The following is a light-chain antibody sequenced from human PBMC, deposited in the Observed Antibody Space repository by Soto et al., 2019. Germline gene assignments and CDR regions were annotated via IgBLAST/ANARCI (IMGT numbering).Light chain of an antibody. Sequence: QSVLTQPASVSGSPGQSITISCTGTSSDVGGYKYVSWYQQHPDKAPKLIIYDVTNRPSGISNRFSGSKSGNTASLTISGLQAEDEADYYCSSYTSSSSYVFGTGTKVPVL. CDR2: DVT. CDR3: SSYTSSSSYV. V-gene: IGLV2-14*01. J-gene: IGLJ1*01. CDR1: SSDVGGYKY.